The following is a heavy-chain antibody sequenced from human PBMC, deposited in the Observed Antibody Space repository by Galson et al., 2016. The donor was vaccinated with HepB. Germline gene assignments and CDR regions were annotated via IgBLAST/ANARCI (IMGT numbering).Heavy chain of an antibody. CDR2: IPDDGGNQ. V-gene: IGHV3-30-3*02. CDR3: VQGSTAPAV. J-gene: IGHJ6*04. CDR1: GFTFSSYA. Sequence: SLRLSCAASGFTFSSYAMHWVRQAPGKGLEWVAVIPDDGGNQHYADSVKGRFTISRDNSKNTLSLQMNSLRAEDTAVYYCVQGSTAPAVWGKGTTVTVSS. D-gene: IGHD1-26*01.